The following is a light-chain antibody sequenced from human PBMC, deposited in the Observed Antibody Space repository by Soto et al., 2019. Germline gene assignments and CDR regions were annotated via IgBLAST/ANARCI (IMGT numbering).Light chain of an antibody. V-gene: IGKV3-11*01. Sequence: IVVTQSPATLSLSPGERATLSCRASQSVSSYLAWYQQKPGRAPRLLIYDASNRATGIPARFSGSGSGTDFTLTISSLEPEDFAVYYCQQRSNWPITFGQGTRLEIK. J-gene: IGKJ5*01. CDR1: QSVSSY. CDR3: QQRSNWPIT. CDR2: DAS.